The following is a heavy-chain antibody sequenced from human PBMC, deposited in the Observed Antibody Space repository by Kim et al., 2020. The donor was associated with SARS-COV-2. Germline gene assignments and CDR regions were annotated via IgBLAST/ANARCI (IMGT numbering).Heavy chain of an antibody. J-gene: IGHJ5*02. CDR3: ARVRGSGSYSLNWFYP. CDR2: INHSGST. Sequence: SETLSLTCAVYGGSFSGYYWSWIRQPPGKGLEWIGEINHSGSTNYNPSLKSRVTISVDTSKNQFSLKLSSVTAADTAVYYCARVRGSGSYSLNWFYPWGQGTLVTVSS. V-gene: IGHV4-34*01. D-gene: IGHD3-10*01. CDR1: GGSFSGYY.